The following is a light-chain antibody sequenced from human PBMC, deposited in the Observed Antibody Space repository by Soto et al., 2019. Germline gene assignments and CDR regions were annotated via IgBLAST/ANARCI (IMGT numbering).Light chain of an antibody. CDR3: SSFTTSTTYV. Sequence: QSVLTQPASVSGSPGQSITISCTGTISDVGGYNSVSWYQQHPGKAPKLMVYEVSRRPSGVSNRFSGSQSANTASLTISGLQSEDEADYYCSSFTTSTTYVFGTGTKLTVL. CDR2: EVS. V-gene: IGLV2-14*01. J-gene: IGLJ1*01. CDR1: ISDVGGYNS.